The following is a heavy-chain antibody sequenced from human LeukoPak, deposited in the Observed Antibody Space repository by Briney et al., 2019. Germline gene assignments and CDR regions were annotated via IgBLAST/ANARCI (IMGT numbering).Heavy chain of an antibody. CDR1: GGSLSGYY. CDR3: ASQVLRLNMDV. Sequence: SETLSLTCAVYGGSLSGYYWSWIRQPPGKGQEWIGEINHSGSTNYNPSLKSRVTISVDTSKNQSSLKLGSVTAADTAVYYCASQVLRLNMDVWGKGTTVTVSS. CDR2: INHSGST. D-gene: IGHD3-3*01. V-gene: IGHV4-34*01. J-gene: IGHJ6*03.